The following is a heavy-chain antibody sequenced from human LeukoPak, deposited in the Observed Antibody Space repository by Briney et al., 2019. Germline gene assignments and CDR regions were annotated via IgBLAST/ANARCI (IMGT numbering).Heavy chain of an antibody. D-gene: IGHD4-23*01. J-gene: IGHJ4*02. V-gene: IGHV3-21*01. Sequence: GGSLRLSCAASGFTFSSYSMNWVRQAPGKGLEWVSSISSSSNYIYYADSVKGRSTISRDNAKNSLYLQMNSLRAEDTAVYYCARETGYGGNSERYYFDYWGQGTLVTVSS. CDR3: ARETGYGGNSERYYFDY. CDR2: ISSSSNYI. CDR1: GFTFSSYS.